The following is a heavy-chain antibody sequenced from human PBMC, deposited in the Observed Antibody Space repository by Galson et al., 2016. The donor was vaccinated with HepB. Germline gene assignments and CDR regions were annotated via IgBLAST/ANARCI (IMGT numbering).Heavy chain of an antibody. CDR3: ARERGGPGYCDGGSCYQTFDY. D-gene: IGHD2-15*01. J-gene: IGHJ4*02. CDR2: ISSSSGYI. V-gene: IGHV3-21*01. CDR1: GFTFSSYW. Sequence: SLRLSCAASGFTFSSYWMSWVRQAPGKGLEWVSSISSSSGYIYYAASVKGRYTISRDNAKNSLYLQMNSLRAEDKAVYYCARERGGPGYCDGGSCYQTFDYWGQGTLVTVSS.